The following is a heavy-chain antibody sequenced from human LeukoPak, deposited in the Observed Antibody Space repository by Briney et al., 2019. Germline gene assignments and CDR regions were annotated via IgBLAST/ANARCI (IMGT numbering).Heavy chain of an antibody. CDR2: IYPCDSDT. CDR3: ARHYYGSGSYYRFMYNWFDP. V-gene: IGHV5-51*01. CDR1: GYSFTSYW. Sequence: GESLKISCKGSGYSFTSYWIGRVRQMPGKGLEWMGIIYPCDSDTRYSTSFQGQVTISADKSISTAYLQWSGLKASDTAMYYCARHYYGSGSYYRFMYNWFDPWGQGTLVTVSS. J-gene: IGHJ5*02. D-gene: IGHD3-10*01.